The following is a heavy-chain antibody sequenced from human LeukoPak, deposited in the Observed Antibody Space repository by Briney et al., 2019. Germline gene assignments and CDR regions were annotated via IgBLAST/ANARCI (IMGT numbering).Heavy chain of an antibody. CDR3: ATFQWLGRWFDP. Sequence: GGSLRLSCAASGLTFSGSAMHWVRQASGKGLEWVSVIYSGGSTYYADSVKGRFTISRDNSKNTLYLQMNSLRAEDTAVYYCATFQWLGRWFDPWGQGTLVTVSS. D-gene: IGHD6-19*01. J-gene: IGHJ5*02. CDR2: IYSGGST. CDR1: GLTFSGSA. V-gene: IGHV3-53*01.